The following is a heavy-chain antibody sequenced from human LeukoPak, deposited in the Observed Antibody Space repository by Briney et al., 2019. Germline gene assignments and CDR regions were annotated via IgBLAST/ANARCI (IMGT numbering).Heavy chain of an antibody. CDR3: ARPGSIAGGYDY. CDR1: GYSFTTYW. J-gene: IGHJ4*02. Sequence: PGGSLRLSCKGSGYSFTTYWIGWVRQMPGKGLEWMGIIYPGDSDTRYSPSFQGQVTISADKSISTAYLQWSSLKASGTAMYYCARPGSIAGGYDYWGQGTLVTVSS. V-gene: IGHV5-51*01. CDR2: IYPGDSDT. D-gene: IGHD6-6*01.